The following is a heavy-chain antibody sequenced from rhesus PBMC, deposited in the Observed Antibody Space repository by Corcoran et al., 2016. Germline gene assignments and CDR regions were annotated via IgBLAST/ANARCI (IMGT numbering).Heavy chain of an antibody. CDR2: IYGSGSST. Sequence: QVQLQQWGEGLVKPSETLSLTCAVYGGSINSNYWSWIRQPPGKGLEWIGYIYGSGSSTNYNPSLKCRVTLSVDTSKNQLSLKLSSVTTADTAVYYCARDGTYSSWSLDYWGQGVLVTVSS. J-gene: IGHJ4*01. CDR1: GGSINSNY. D-gene: IGHD6-13*01. V-gene: IGHV4S11*01. CDR3: ARDGTYSSWSLDY.